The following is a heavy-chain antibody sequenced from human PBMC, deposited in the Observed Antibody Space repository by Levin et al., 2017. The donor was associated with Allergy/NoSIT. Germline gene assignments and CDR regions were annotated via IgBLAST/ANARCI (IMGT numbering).Heavy chain of an antibody. V-gene: IGHV3-74*01. D-gene: IGHD2/OR15-2a*01. Sequence: QPGGSLRLSCAASGFTLSNYWMDWVRQTPGKGLVWVSRINSDGSRTTYADSVKGRFTISRDNAKNTLYLQMNSLRAEDTAVYYCATERHEEVFEYPPAISDNWGQGTLVTVSS. CDR3: ATERHEEVFEYPPAISDN. CDR2: INSDGSRT. J-gene: IGHJ4*02. CDR1: GFTLSNYW.